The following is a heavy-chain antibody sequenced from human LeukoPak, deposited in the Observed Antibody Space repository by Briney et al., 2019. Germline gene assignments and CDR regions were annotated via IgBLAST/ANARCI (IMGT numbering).Heavy chain of an antibody. Sequence: GGSLRLSCAASGFTFSDYYMSWIRQAPGKGLEWVSAISGSGGSTYYADSVKGRFTISRDNSKNTLYLQMNSLRAEDTAVYYCANGGSYYDSSGYKDWGQGTLVTVSS. V-gene: IGHV3-23*01. CDR3: ANGGSYYDSSGYKD. J-gene: IGHJ4*02. CDR1: GFTFSDYY. D-gene: IGHD3-22*01. CDR2: ISGSGGST.